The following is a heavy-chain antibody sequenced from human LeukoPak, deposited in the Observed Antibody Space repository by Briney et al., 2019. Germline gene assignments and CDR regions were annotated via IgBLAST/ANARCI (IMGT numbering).Heavy chain of an antibody. CDR2: IWHDGSQK. CDR3: ARLYGANVGYLDY. J-gene: IGHJ4*02. V-gene: IGHV3-33*03. D-gene: IGHD4-23*01. CDR1: GYSFSSHG. Sequence: PGGSLRLSCAVSGYSFSSHGMHWVRQAPGKGLEWVAAIWHDGSQKYYADTVRSRFTVSRDNSKNTLYLQMDSLRAEDTAVYYCARLYGANVGYLDYWGQGTLVTVSS.